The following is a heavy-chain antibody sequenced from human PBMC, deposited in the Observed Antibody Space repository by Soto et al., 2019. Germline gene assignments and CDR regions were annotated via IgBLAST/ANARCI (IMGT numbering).Heavy chain of an antibody. D-gene: IGHD2-15*01. V-gene: IGHV3-11*04. Sequence: QVQLVESGGGLVKPGGSLRLSCAASGFTFSDYYMSWIRQAPGKGLEWVSYISSSGGTIYYADSVKGRFTISRDNSKNSLYLQMNSLRAEDTAVYYCARDLNEGYFSGGSCDGGSDYYSMDVWGKGTTVPVSS. J-gene: IGHJ6*03. CDR2: ISSSGGTI. CDR3: ARDLNEGYFSGGSCDGGSDYYSMDV. CDR1: GFTFSDYY.